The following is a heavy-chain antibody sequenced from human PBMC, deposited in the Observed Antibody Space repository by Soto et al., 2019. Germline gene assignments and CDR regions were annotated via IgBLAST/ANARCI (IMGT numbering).Heavy chain of an antibody. CDR2: IYYSGST. CDR3: ARGGYSYGYNWFDP. V-gene: IGHV4-39*07. CDR1: GGSISSSSYY. Sequence: SATLSLTCTVSGGSISSSSYYWGWIRQPPGKGLEWIGSIYYSGSTYYNPSLKSRVTISVDTSKNQFSLKLSSVTAADTAVYYCARGGYSYGYNWFDPWGQGTLVTVSS. D-gene: IGHD5-18*01. J-gene: IGHJ5*02.